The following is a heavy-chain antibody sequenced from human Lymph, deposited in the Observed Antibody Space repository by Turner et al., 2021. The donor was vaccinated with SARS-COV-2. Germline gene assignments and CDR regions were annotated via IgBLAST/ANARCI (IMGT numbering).Heavy chain of an antibody. D-gene: IGHD2-15*01. V-gene: IGHV1-24*01. CDR3: ATVLCSGGSCYYYGMDV. Sequence: VQLVQSGAAVKKPGASLKVSCKVSGYTPTELSMHWVRQAPGKGLEWVGGVDPEDGETNDARKFQGRVTMTEDTSTDTAYMELRSLRSEDTAVYYCATVLCSGGSCYYYGMDVWGQGTTVTVSS. CDR2: VDPEDGET. CDR1: GYTPTELS. J-gene: IGHJ6*02.